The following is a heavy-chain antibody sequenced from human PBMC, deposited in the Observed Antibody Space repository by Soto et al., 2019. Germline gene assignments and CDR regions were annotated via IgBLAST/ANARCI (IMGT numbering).Heavy chain of an antibody. V-gene: IGHV3-23*01. CDR2: ISGSGGST. CDR3: ANALLTTVTYDAFDI. CDR1: GFTFSSYA. J-gene: IGHJ3*02. Sequence: EVQLLESGGGLVQPGGSLRLSCAASGFTFSSYAMSWVRQAPGKGLKWVSAISGSGGSTYYADSVKGRFTISRDNSKNTLYLQMNSLRAEDTAVYYFANALLTTVTYDAFDIWGQGTMVTVSS. D-gene: IGHD4-17*01.